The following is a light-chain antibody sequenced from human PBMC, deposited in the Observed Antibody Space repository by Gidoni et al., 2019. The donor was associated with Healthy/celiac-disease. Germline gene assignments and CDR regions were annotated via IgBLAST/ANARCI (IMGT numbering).Light chain of an antibody. J-gene: IGKJ1*01. V-gene: IGKV3-20*01. CDR3: QQYGSSPWT. CDR2: GAS. CDR1: QSVSSSY. Sequence: IVSTHSPGTLPLSPGDIATLSCRASQSVSSSYLAWYQQKPGQAPRLLIYGASSRATGIPDRFSGSGSGTDFTLTISRLEPEDVAVYYCQQYGSSPWTFXXXTKVEIK.